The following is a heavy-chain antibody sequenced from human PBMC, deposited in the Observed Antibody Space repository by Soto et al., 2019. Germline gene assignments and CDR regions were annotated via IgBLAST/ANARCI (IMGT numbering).Heavy chain of an antibody. CDR3: ARFGSRELVRGLWFDH. J-gene: IGHJ5*02. CDR2: IYSSGST. Sequence: PSETLSLTCTVSGGSINSYYWSWIRQPPGKGLEWIGYIYSSGSTNYNPSLKSRVTISVDTSKNQFSLKLTSVTAADTAVYYCARFGSRELVRGLWFDHWGQGTLVTVSS. V-gene: IGHV4-59*01. CDR1: GGSINSYY. D-gene: IGHD1-7*01.